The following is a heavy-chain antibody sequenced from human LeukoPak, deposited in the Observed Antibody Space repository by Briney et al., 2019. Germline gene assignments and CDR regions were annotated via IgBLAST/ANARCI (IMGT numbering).Heavy chain of an antibody. V-gene: IGHV4-34*01. CDR2: INHSGST. J-gene: IGHJ4*02. D-gene: IGHD2-15*01. Sequence: SETLSLTCAVYGGSFSGYYWSWIRQPPGKGLEWIGEINHSGSTNYNPSLKNRVTISVDTSKNQFSLKLSSVTAADTAVYYCARPHCSGGSCYFDYWGQGTLVTVSS. CDR3: ARPHCSGGSCYFDY. CDR1: GGSFSGYY.